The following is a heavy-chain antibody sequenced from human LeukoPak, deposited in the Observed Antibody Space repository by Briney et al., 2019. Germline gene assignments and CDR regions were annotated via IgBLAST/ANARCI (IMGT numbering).Heavy chain of an antibody. CDR1: FTFXXXX. D-gene: IGHD4-17*01. CDR2: ISNSSSTI. J-gene: IGHJ5*02. CDR3: ARGTTTVPIP. Sequence: FTFXXXXMNXXXQXPXXXXEWVSYISNSSSTIYYADSVKGRFTISRDNAKNSLYLQMNSLRAEDTAVYYCARGTTTVPIPWGQGTLVTVSS. V-gene: IGHV3-48*01.